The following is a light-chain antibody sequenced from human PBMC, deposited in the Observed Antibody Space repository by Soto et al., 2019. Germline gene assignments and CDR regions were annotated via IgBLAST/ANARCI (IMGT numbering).Light chain of an antibody. CDR2: TAS. CDR3: QQSYSTLRT. Sequence: DIQMTQCPSSLSASVGDRVTITCRASQSISTYLNWYQQKPGKAPKLLIYTASSLQSGVPSRFRGSGFGTDFTLTISSLQPDDLATYYCQQSYSTLRTFGQGTKVQIK. V-gene: IGKV1-39*01. J-gene: IGKJ1*01. CDR1: QSISTY.